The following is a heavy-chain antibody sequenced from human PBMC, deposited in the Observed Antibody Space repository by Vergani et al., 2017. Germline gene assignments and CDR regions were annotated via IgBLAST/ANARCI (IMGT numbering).Heavy chain of an antibody. D-gene: IGHD3-10*01. CDR3: ARLRLSSAYYYGSGRIYGMDV. CDR1: GYSISSGYY. V-gene: IGHV4-38-2*01. Sequence: QVQLQESGPGLVKPSETLSLTCAVSGYSISSGYYWGWIRQPPGKGLEWIGSIYHSGSTYYNPSLKSRVTISVDKSKNQFSLKLSSVTAADTAVYYCARLRLSSAYYYGSGRIYGMDVWGQGTTVTVSS. J-gene: IGHJ6*02. CDR2: IYHSGST.